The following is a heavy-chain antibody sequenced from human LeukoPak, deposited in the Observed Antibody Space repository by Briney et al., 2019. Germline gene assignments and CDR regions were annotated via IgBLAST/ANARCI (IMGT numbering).Heavy chain of an antibody. CDR3: ARVGQAALEN. J-gene: IGHJ4*02. D-gene: IGHD3-3*01. Sequence: PSETLSLTCTVSGGSISSSSYYWGWIRQPPGKGLEWIGSIYHSGTTNYNPSLRSRVTILVDKSKNQFSLKLSSVTAADTAMYYCARVGQAALENWGQGTLVTVSS. V-gene: IGHV4-39*07. CDR1: GGSISSSSYY. CDR2: IYHSGTT.